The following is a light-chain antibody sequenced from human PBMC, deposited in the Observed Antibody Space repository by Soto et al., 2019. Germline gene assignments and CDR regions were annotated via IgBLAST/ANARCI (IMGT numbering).Light chain of an antibody. Sequence: DIQMTQAPSSLSASIGDRVTITCRASQNIRTYLNWYQQKPGKAPDLLVFAASNLQTGVPSRFSGGGSGTDFTLTICSLQPEDFATYYCQQTYSVLPYTFGQGTKLEIK. CDR2: AAS. V-gene: IGKV1-39*01. J-gene: IGKJ2*01. CDR3: QQTYSVLPYT. CDR1: QNIRTY.